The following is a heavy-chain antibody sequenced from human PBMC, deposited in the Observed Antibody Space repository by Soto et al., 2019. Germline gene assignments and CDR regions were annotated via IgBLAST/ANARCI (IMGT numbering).Heavy chain of an antibody. CDR1: GFTFSGYW. CDR3: ARVRATDYEIDY. V-gene: IGHV3-74*03. CDR2: IKSDGSGT. J-gene: IGHJ4*02. Sequence: LRLSCAASGFTFSGYWMHWVRQAPGKGLEWVSRIKSDGSGTTYADSVKGRFSISRDNADNSVFLDMNNLRVDDTATYYCARVRATDYEIDYWGQGALVTVSS. D-gene: IGHD4-17*01.